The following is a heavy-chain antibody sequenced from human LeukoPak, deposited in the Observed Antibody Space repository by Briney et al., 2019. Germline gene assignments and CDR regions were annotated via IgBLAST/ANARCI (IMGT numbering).Heavy chain of an antibody. J-gene: IGHJ3*01. V-gene: IGHV1-3*01. D-gene: IGHD3-10*01. CDR1: GYTFTSYA. CDR3: ARVLLWFGELGY. CDR2: INAGNGNT. Sequence: GASVKVSCKASGYTFTSYAMHWVRQAPGQRLEWMGWINAGNGNTKYSQKFQGRVTITRDTSASTAYMELSSLRSEDTAVYYCARVLLWFGELGYWGQGTMVTVSS.